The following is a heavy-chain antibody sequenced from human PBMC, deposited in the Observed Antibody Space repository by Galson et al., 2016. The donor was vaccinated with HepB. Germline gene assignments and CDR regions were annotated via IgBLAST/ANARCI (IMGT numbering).Heavy chain of an antibody. J-gene: IGHJ6*02. Sequence: CAISGDSVYNNGAAWVWIRQSPSRGLEWLGRTFYRSTWENHFAGSVENRITISPDTSRNQFALHLHSVTPEGTAVYYCARAVMLGRGMDVWGQGTTVTVSS. CDR1: GDSVYNNGAA. D-gene: IGHD3-10*01. CDR2: TFYRSTWEN. CDR3: ARAVMLGRGMDV. V-gene: IGHV6-1*01.